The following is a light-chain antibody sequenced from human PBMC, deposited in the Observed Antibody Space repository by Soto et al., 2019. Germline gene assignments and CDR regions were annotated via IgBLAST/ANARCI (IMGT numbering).Light chain of an antibody. V-gene: IGKV1-33*01. CDR3: QQYGSRPYI. J-gene: IGKJ2*01. CDR1: QDISNH. Sequence: DIQMTQSPSSLSASVGDRVTITCQASQDISNHLNWYQQKPGEAPKLLIYAASNLETGIPSRFSGSGSGTDFTFTISSLQPEDIAIYCCQQYGSRPYIFGQGTKLEIK. CDR2: AAS.